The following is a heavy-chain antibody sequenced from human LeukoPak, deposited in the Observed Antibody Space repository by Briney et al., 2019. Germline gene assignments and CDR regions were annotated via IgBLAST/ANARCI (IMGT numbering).Heavy chain of an antibody. D-gene: IGHD6-13*01. V-gene: IGHV3-23*01. Sequence: GGTLRLSCAASGFTFSGYGLNWVRQAPGKGLEWVSVISGSGGSTYYADSVKGRFTISGDNSKNTLYLQMNSLRAEDTAVYYCAKSGYSSSWSNAAVYNWFDPWGQGTLVTVSS. J-gene: IGHJ5*02. CDR3: AKSGYSSSWSNAAVYNWFDP. CDR1: GFTFSGYG. CDR2: ISGSGGST.